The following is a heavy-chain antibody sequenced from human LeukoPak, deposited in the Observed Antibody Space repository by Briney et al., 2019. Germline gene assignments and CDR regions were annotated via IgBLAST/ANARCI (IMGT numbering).Heavy chain of an antibody. CDR2: IYSGGST. Sequence: PGGSLRLSCAASGFTVSSNYMSWARQAPGKGLEWVSVIYSGGSTYYADSVKGRFTISRDNSKNTLYLQMNSLRAEDTAVYYCAKSAVDGDYLYFDYWGQGTLVTVSS. D-gene: IGHD4-17*01. J-gene: IGHJ4*02. CDR3: AKSAVDGDYLYFDY. V-gene: IGHV3-53*01. CDR1: GFTVSSNY.